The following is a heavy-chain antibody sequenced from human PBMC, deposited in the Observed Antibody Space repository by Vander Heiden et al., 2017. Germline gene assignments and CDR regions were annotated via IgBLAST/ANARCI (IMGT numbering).Heavy chain of an antibody. Sequence: QVQLVESGGGVVQPGRYLRLSCAASGFTFGSYAMHWVRQAPGKGLEWVAVISNAGVNEDYADSVKGRFTISRDNSKNTLYLQMNSLRPEDTAVYYCARDRTGDYFDYWGQGTLVTVSS. V-gene: IGHV3-30-3*01. J-gene: IGHJ4*02. CDR1: GFTFGSYA. CDR2: ISNAGVNE. CDR3: ARDRTGDYFDY.